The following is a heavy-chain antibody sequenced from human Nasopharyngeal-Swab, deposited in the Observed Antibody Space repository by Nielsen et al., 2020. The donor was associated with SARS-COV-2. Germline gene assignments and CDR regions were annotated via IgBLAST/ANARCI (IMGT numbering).Heavy chain of an antibody. CDR2: MYPRDSDT. D-gene: IGHD1-7*01. CDR1: GYIFSSYW. J-gene: IGHJ4*02. V-gene: IGHV5-51*01. Sequence: GASLKISCKGSGYIFSSYWIGLVRQMPGKGLEWMGIMYPRDSDTRYSPSFQGQVTISADKSISTAYLQWSSLKASDTAMYYCATAYNGNYYWDYWGQGTLVTVSS. CDR3: ATAYNGNYYWDY.